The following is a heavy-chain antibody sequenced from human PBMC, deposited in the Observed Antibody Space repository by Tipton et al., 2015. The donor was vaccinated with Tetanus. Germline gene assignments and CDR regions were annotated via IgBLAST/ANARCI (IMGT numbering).Heavy chain of an antibody. CDR2: IYYSGST. J-gene: IGHJ3*02. V-gene: IGHV4-59*01. Sequence: TLSLTCTVSGSSISSYYWSWIRQPPGKGLEWIGYIYYSGSTNYNPSLKSRVTISVDTSKNHFSLKLSSVTAADPAVFYCARVVRGARGNAFDIWGQGTMVTASS. CDR3: ARVVRGARGNAFDI. CDR1: GSSISSYY. D-gene: IGHD3-10*01.